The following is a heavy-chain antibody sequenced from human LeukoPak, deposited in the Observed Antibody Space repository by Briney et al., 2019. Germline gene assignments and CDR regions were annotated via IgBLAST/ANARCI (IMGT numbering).Heavy chain of an antibody. J-gene: IGHJ4*02. Sequence: GESLKISCKGSGYSFTNDWIAWVRQMPGKGLEWMGIIYPGDSDTRYSPSFQGQVTISVDKSISTAYLQWSSLKASDTAMYYCARRDSAWYYFDYWGQGTLVTVSS. V-gene: IGHV5-51*01. D-gene: IGHD6-19*01. CDR3: ARRDSAWYYFDY. CDR1: GYSFTNDW. CDR2: IYPGDSDT.